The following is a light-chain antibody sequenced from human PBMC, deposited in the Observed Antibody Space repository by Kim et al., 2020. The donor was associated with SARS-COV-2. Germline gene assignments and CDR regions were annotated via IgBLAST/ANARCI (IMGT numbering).Light chain of an antibody. V-gene: IGKV3-11*01. CDR3: QQRSSGIT. CDR2: DAS. Sequence: EIVLTQSPATLSLSPGERATLSCRASQSVSTSLAWFQQKPGQAPRLLIYDASKRAAGIPARFSGSGSGTDFTLSISSLEPEDFAVYYCQQRSSGITFGQGTRLEIK. J-gene: IGKJ5*01. CDR1: QSVSTS.